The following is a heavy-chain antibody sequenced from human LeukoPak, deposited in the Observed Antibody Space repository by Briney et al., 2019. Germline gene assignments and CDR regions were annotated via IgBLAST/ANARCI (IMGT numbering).Heavy chain of an antibody. Sequence: SETLSLTCAVYGGSFSGYYWSWIRQPPGRGLEWIGEINHSGSTNYNPSLKSRVTISVDTSKNQFSLKLSSVTAADTAVYYCARVGVLDTAMPIYYFDYWGQGTLVTVSS. D-gene: IGHD5-18*01. CDR2: INHSGST. CDR3: ARVGVLDTAMPIYYFDY. CDR1: GGSFSGYY. V-gene: IGHV4-34*01. J-gene: IGHJ4*02.